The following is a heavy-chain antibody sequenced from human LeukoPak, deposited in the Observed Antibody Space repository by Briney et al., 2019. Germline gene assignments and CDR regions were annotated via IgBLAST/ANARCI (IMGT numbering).Heavy chain of an antibody. D-gene: IGHD2-2*01. Sequence: SETLSLTCAVSGGSISSGGYSWSWIRQPPGKGLEWIGYIYYSGSTYYNPSLKSRVTISVDTSKNQFSLKLSSVTAADTAVYYCASQLVVPAAMGWFDPWGQGTLVTVSS. CDR1: GGSISSGGYS. J-gene: IGHJ5*02. CDR2: IYYSGST. V-gene: IGHV4-30-2*03. CDR3: ASQLVVPAAMGWFDP.